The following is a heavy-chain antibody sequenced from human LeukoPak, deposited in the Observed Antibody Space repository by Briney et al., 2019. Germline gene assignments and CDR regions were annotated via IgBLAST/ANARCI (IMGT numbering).Heavy chain of an antibody. D-gene: IGHD5-18*01. J-gene: IGHJ4*02. CDR2: ISGSGSNT. CDR1: GFTFISYA. V-gene: IGHV3-23*01. Sequence: GSLRLSCAASGFTFISYAMSWVRQAPGKGLEWVTGISGSGSNTYYADSVKGRFTISRDSSKNTLYLEMDSLRAEDTAVYYCAKDGLFQDTYGFDYWGQGTLVTVSS. CDR3: AKDGLFQDTYGFDY.